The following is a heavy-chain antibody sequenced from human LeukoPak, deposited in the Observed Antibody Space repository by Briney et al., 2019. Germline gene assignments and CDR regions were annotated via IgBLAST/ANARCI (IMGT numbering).Heavy chain of an antibody. J-gene: IGHJ4*02. Sequence: ASVKVSCKASEYTFTSYDINWVRQAPGQGLEWMGWINPNSGGTNYAQKFQGRVTITRNTSISTAYMELSSLRSEDTAVYYCARAGGSRSLGYWGQGTLVTVSS. CDR3: ARAGGSRSLGY. V-gene: IGHV1-8*01. CDR1: EYTFTSYD. CDR2: INPNSGGT. D-gene: IGHD1-26*01.